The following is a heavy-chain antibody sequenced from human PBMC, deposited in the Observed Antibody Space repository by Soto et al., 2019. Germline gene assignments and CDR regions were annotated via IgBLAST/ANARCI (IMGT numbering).Heavy chain of an antibody. D-gene: IGHD5-12*01. J-gene: IGHJ5*02. V-gene: IGHV1-18*04. CDR2: IRPDNGDT. Sequence: QLPLVQSGAEVERPGASVRVSCKAYGYAFSKYGISWIRQAPGQGHEWMGWIRPDNGDTNYAQKFQGRVTMTTDTSSNTAYMELRSLRSDDTAVYYWATSYDSGFDPWGQGTLVSVSS. CDR1: GYAFSKYG. CDR3: ATSYDSGFDP.